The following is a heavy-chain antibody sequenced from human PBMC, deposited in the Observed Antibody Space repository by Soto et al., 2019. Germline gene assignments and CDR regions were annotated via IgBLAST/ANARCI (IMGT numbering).Heavy chain of an antibody. J-gene: IGHJ6*02. V-gene: IGHV1-69*06. Sequence: QVQLVQSGAEVKKPGSSVKVSCKASGGTFSSYAISWVRQAPGQGLEWMGGIIPIFGTANYAQKFQGRVTITADKSTSTAYMELSSLRSEDTDVYYCATKGDIVVVPAAISYPYYYYYYGMDVWGQGTTVTVSS. CDR2: IIPIFGTA. D-gene: IGHD2-2*02. CDR1: GGTFSSYA. CDR3: ATKGDIVVVPAAISYPYYYYYYGMDV.